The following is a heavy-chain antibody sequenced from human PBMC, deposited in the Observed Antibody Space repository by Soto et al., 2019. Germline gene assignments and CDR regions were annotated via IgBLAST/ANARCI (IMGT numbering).Heavy chain of an antibody. D-gene: IGHD6-19*01. Sequence: QVQLVQSGAEVKKHGASVKVSCKASGYTFTDYYVHWVRQAPGQGLEWLGWTNTNSGVTNFAQKLKGWVTSTRDTSVNTAYMELNRLKSDDTAVFFCARGVSGWSPFDFWGQGTLVTVSS. CDR1: GYTFTDYY. CDR3: ARGVSGWSPFDF. V-gene: IGHV1-2*04. J-gene: IGHJ4*02. CDR2: TNTNSGVT.